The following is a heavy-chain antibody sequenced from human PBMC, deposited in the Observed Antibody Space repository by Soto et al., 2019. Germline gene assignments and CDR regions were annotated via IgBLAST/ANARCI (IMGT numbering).Heavy chain of an antibody. Sequence: QEQLLQSGAEVKKPGASLKVSCKASGYTFTDYYIHWLRQSPGQGLEWVVWINPDSGGTNLAQRFQGRVTMTSDTSINTAYMELSSLRSDDKAVYYCAIRTGQLAIISEFDGDWFFEIWGRGTLVTVSS. J-gene: IGHJ2*01. CDR1: GYTFTDYY. D-gene: IGHD2-2*01. CDR2: INPDSGGT. CDR3: AIRTGQLAIISEFDGDWFFEI. V-gene: IGHV1-2*02.